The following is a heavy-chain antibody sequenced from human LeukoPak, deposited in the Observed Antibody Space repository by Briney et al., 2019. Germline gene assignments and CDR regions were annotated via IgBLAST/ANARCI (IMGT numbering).Heavy chain of an antibody. Sequence: GGSLRLSCAASGFIFSNDAMHWVRQAPGKGQEWVAFIWSDGSNKYYADSVKGRFTISRDNSEDALYLQMNSLRVEDTAVYYCARDPAGSGFAFDSWGQGALVTVSS. V-gene: IGHV3-33*01. CDR2: IWSDGSNK. CDR3: ARDPAGSGFAFDS. J-gene: IGHJ4*02. CDR1: GFIFSNDA. D-gene: IGHD1-1*01.